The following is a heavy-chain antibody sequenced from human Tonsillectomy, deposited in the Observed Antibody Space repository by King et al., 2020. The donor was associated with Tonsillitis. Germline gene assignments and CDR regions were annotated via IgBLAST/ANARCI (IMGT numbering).Heavy chain of an antibody. V-gene: IGHV3-30-3*01. J-gene: IGHJ4*02. CDR3: ARDLDGYFCY. CDR2: ISYDGSNK. D-gene: IGHD3-22*01. Sequence: VQLVESGGGVVQPGRSLRLSCAASGFTFSSYAMHWVRQAPGKGLEWVAVISYDGSNKYYADSVKGRFTISRDNSKNTLYLQMNSLRAEDTAVYYCARDLDGYFCYWGQGTLVTVSS. CDR1: GFTFSSYA.